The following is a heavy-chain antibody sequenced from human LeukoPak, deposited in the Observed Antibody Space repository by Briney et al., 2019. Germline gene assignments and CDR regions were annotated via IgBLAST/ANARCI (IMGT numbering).Heavy chain of an antibody. D-gene: IGHD5-24*01. Sequence: GGSLRLSCAASGFTFSSYGMHWVRQAPGKGLEWVALIWYDGSNKYYADSVKGRLTISRDNAKNSLYLQMNSLRAEDTAVYYCARGAITQPFDYWGQGTLVTVSS. CDR1: GFTFSSYG. CDR2: IWYDGSNK. CDR3: ARGAITQPFDY. J-gene: IGHJ4*02. V-gene: IGHV3-33*03.